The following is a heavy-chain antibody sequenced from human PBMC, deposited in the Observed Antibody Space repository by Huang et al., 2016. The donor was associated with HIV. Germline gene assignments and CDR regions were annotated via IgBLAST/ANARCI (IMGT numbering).Heavy chain of an antibody. Sequence: EVQLLESGGGLVQPGGSLRLSCAASGFTFSSYAMSGVRQGRGKGLEWVSAISGRGGSTYYADSVKGRFTISRDNSKNTLYLQMNSLRAEDTAVYYCAKQSSGWYVSADAFDIWGQGTMVTVSS. CDR1: GFTFSSYA. J-gene: IGHJ3*02. CDR2: ISGRGGST. CDR3: AKQSSGWYVSADAFDI. D-gene: IGHD6-19*01. V-gene: IGHV3-23*01.